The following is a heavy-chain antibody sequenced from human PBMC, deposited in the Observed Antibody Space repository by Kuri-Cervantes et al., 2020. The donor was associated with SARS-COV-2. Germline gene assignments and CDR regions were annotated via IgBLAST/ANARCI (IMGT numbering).Heavy chain of an antibody. CDR1: GYTFTGYY. CDR2: INPTVGDT. J-gene: IGHJ3*02. D-gene: IGHD3-10*01. V-gene: IGHV1-46*01. Sequence: ASVKVSCKASGYTFTGYYMHWVRQAPGQGLEWMGVINPTVGDTTYAQKFQGRVTMTRDTSTSTVCVELSSLRSEDTAVYYCARARSGTIDAFDIWGQGTMVTVSS. CDR3: ARARSGTIDAFDI.